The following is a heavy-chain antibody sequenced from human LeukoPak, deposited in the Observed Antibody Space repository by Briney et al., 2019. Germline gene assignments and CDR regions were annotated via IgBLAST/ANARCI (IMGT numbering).Heavy chain of an antibody. CDR2: INPNNGGT. D-gene: IGHD4-11*01. Sequence: GASVKVSCKASGYTFTGYNMHWVRHAPGQGLEWMGWINPNNGGTIYAQKFRGRVTMTRDTSISTAYMELSSLRSDDTAVYYCARPLNDYTFDYWGQGTRVTVS. V-gene: IGHV1-2*02. J-gene: IGHJ4*02. CDR3: ARPLNDYTFDY. CDR1: GYTFTGYN.